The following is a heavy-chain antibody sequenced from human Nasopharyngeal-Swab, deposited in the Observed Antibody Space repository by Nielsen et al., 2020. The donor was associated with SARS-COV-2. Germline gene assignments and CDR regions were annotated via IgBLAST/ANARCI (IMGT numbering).Heavy chain of an antibody. J-gene: IGHJ4*02. CDR1: GSTFDDYA. CDR2: ISWNSGSI. D-gene: IGHD1-26*01. CDR3: AKVRSYYDGFYFDY. V-gene: IGHV3-9*01. Sequence: GGSLRLSCAASGSTFDDYAMHWVRQAPGKGLEWVSGISWNSGSIGYADSVKGRFTISRDNAKNSLYLQMNSLRAEDTALYYCAKVRSYYDGFYFDYWGQGTLVTVSS.